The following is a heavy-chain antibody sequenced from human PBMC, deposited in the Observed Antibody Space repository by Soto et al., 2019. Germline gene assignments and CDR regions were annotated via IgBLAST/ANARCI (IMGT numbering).Heavy chain of an antibody. CDR3: ARLKGSYWWLDY. CDR2: IYYSGTT. CDR1: GGSISSSNYF. D-gene: IGHD3-10*01. V-gene: IGHV4-39*01. Sequence: QLQLRESGPGLVKPSETLSLTCTVSGGSISSSNYFWGWIRQPPGKGLEWIGSIYYSGTTYYNPSLKRRVTISGDTSKNQFSLKLSSVTAADTAVYYCARLKGSYWWLDYWGQGTLVTVSS. J-gene: IGHJ4*02.